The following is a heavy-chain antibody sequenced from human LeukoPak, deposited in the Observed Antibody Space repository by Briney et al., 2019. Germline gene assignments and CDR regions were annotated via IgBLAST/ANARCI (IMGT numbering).Heavy chain of an antibody. CDR2: ISSSSSTM. J-gene: IGHJ4*02. Sequence: PGGSLRLSCAASGFTFSSYSMNWVRQAPGKGLEWVSYISSSSSTMYYADSVKGRFTISRDNAKNSLYLQMNSLRAEDTAVYYCARASAPGIAAAGIPSRPSYWGQGTLVTVSS. D-gene: IGHD6-13*01. CDR1: GFTFSSYS. CDR3: ARASAPGIAAAGIPSRPSY. V-gene: IGHV3-48*01.